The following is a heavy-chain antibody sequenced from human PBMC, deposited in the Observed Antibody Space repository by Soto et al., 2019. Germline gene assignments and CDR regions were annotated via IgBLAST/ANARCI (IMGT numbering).Heavy chain of an antibody. CDR1: GGSISSGGYY. Sequence: PSETLSLTCTVSGGSISSGGYYWSWIRQHPGKGLEWIGYIYYSGSTYYNPSLKSRVTMSVDTSKNQFSLKLSSVTAADTAVYYCARGRLWFGELSSSLEPPSQKDNWFDPWGQGTLVTVSS. V-gene: IGHV4-31*03. J-gene: IGHJ5*02. CDR3: ARGRLWFGELSSSLEPPSQKDNWFDP. D-gene: IGHD3-10*01. CDR2: IYYSGST.